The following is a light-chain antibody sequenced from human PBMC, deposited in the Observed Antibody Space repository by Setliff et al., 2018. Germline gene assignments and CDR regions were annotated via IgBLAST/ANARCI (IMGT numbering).Light chain of an antibody. V-gene: IGLV2-23*02. CDR2: DVS. Sequence: QPVLTQPASVSGSPGQSISISCTGTRRDVGSFNLVSWYQHRPGKAPQVISFDVSDRPSGVSNRFSGSKSGDTAYLTISGLQAEDEANYFCSSYAGLATWMFGAGTKVTVL. J-gene: IGLJ1*01. CDR3: SSYAGLATWM. CDR1: RRDVGSFNL.